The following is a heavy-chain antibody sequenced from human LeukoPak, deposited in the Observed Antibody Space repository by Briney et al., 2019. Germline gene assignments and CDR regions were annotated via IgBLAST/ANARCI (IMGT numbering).Heavy chain of an antibody. CDR1: GGSFSGYY. J-gene: IGHJ4*02. D-gene: IGHD5-12*01. V-gene: IGHV4-34*01. CDR2: INHSGST. CDR3: ARGRYSGFFDY. Sequence: PSETLSLTCAVYGGSFSGYYWSWIRQPPGKGLEWIGEINHSGSTNYNPSLKSRVTISVDTSKNQFSLNLSSVTAADTAVFYCARGRYSGFFDYWGQGTLVTVSS.